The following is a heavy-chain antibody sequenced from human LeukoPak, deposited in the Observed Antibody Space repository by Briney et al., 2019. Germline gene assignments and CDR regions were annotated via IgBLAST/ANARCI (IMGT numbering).Heavy chain of an antibody. CDR2: ISGGGST. J-gene: IGHJ3*02. Sequence: GGSLRLSCAASGFTFSSYGMSWVRQTPGKGLEWVSAISGGGSTYYADSVKGRFTASRDNSKNTLYLQMNSLIAEDTAVYYCVKVAYNNDSSGYYLDAFDIWGQGTMVTVSS. V-gene: IGHV3-23*01. D-gene: IGHD3-22*01. CDR1: GFTFSSYG. CDR3: VKVAYNNDSSGYYLDAFDI.